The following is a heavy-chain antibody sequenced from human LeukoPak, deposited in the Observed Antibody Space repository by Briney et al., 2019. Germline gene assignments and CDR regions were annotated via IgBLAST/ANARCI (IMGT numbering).Heavy chain of an antibody. D-gene: IGHD2-2*02. V-gene: IGHV1-2*02. CDR3: ARERGYCSSSSCYTSDAFDI. J-gene: IGHJ3*02. Sequence: ASVRVSCTPSGYTFTVYYMQWVRQAPGHGHEWMGWINPNSGGTNYAQRFQGRVTMTRDTSISTAYMELSRLRSDDTAVYYCARERGYCSSSSCYTSDAFDIWGQGTMVTVSS. CDR1: GYTFTVYY. CDR2: INPNSGGT.